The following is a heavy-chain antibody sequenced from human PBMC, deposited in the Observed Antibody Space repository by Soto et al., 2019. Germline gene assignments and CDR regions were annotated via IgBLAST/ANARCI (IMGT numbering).Heavy chain of an antibody. D-gene: IGHD5-12*01. Sequence: QVQLQESGPGLVKPSETLSLTCTVSGGSISSYYWSWIRQPPGKGLEWIGYIYYTGTTNYNPSLKDRVTISLDTSTNPFSLNLSSVTTADTAVYYCSNLPWAGYAGIVAPWGQGTLVTVSS. CDR1: GGSISSYY. CDR2: IYYTGTT. CDR3: SNLPWAGYAGIVAP. J-gene: IGHJ5*02. V-gene: IGHV4-59*01.